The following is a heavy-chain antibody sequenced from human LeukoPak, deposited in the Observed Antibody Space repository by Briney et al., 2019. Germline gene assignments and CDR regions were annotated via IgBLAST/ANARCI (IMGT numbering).Heavy chain of an antibody. CDR2: INPNSGGT. Sequence: ASVKVSCKAAGYTLTDYYIHWVRQVPGQGLEWMGWINPNSGGTNSAQKFQGRVTMTRDTSISTAYMELSRLRSDDTAVYYCARVEALRYFDWLGRGYFDYWGQGTLVTVSS. D-gene: IGHD3-9*01. V-gene: IGHV1-2*02. J-gene: IGHJ4*02. CDR3: ARVEALRYFDWLGRGYFDY. CDR1: GYTLTDYY.